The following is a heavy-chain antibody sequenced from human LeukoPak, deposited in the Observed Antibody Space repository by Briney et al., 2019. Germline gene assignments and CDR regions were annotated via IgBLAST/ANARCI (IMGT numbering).Heavy chain of an antibody. CDR2: ISSSSSYI. CDR1: GFTFSSYS. CDR3: VREFDHGDYGEEFDY. D-gene: IGHD4-17*01. Sequence: PGGSLRLSCAASGFTFSSYSMNWVRQAPGKGLEWVSSISSSSSYIYYADSVKGRFTISRDNAKNSLYLQMNSLRAEDTAVYYCVREFDHGDYGEEFDYWGQGTLVTVSS. V-gene: IGHV3-21*01. J-gene: IGHJ4*02.